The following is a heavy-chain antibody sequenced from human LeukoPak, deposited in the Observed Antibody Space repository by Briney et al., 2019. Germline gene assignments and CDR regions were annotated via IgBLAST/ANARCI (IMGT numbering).Heavy chain of an antibody. D-gene: IGHD1-14*01. V-gene: IGHV4-59*08. J-gene: IGHJ5*02. CDR1: GVTVSSNY. CDR2: IYYSGST. Sequence: PGGSLRLSCAASGVTVSSNYMNWIRQPPGKGLEWIGYIYYSGSTNYSPSLKSRVTISVDASKNQFSLKLSTVTAADTAVYYCARQVNLVWFDPWGQGTLVTVSS. CDR3: ARQVNLVWFDP.